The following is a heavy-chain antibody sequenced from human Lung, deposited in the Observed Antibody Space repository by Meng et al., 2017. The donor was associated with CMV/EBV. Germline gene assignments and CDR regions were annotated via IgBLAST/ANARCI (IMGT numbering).Heavy chain of an antibody. CDR1: GGSISSSNW. D-gene: IGHD2-21*02. CDR2: IYHSGST. Sequence: QVHARESGPGEVKPSGTLSLTAAVSGGSISSSNWWSWVRQPPGKGLEWIGEIYHSGSTNYNPSLKSRVTISVDKSKNQFSLKLSSVTAADTAVYYCARVVTALWGYYFDYWGQGTLVTVSS. J-gene: IGHJ4*02. CDR3: ARVVTALWGYYFDY. V-gene: IGHV4-4*02.